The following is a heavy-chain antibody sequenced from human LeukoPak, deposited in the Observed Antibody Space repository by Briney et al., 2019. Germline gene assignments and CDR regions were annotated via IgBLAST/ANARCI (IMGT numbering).Heavy chain of an antibody. D-gene: IGHD3-22*01. CDR2: IYSGGST. J-gene: IGHJ4*02. CDR1: GFTFSSCT. CDR3: ARDRGYDSSGYYRDYFDY. V-gene: IGHV3-53*01. Sequence: GGSLRLSCAASGFTFSSCTMNWVRQAPGKGLEWVSVIYSGGSTYYADSVKGRFTISRDNSKNTLYLQMNSLRAEDTAVYYCARDRGYDSSGYYRDYFDYWGQGTPVTVSS.